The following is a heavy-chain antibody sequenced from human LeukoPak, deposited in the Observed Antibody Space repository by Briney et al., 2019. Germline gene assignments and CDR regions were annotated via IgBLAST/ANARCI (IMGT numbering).Heavy chain of an antibody. CDR1: GFSLNESY. Sequence: GGSLRLSCAASGFSLNESYMTWLRQAPGKGLEWVAYISGRSYSMYYADSVKGRFNISRDNSLNSLYLHMSSLRADDTAVYYCVRGKRRFDYWGQGTLVTVSS. CDR2: ISGRSYSM. V-gene: IGHV3-11*01. CDR3: VRGKRRFDY. J-gene: IGHJ4*02.